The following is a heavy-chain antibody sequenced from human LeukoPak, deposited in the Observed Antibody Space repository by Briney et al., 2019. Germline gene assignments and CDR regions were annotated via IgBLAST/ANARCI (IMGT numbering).Heavy chain of an antibody. CDR1: GGSISSGGYS. Sequence: SETLSLTCAVSGGSISSGGYSWSWIRQPPGKGLEWIGYIYHSGSPTYNPSLKSRVTISVDKSMNHFSLHLNSVTPEDTAVYYCARRLTQYDCFDPWGQGILVTVSS. J-gene: IGHJ5*02. D-gene: IGHD2-2*01. CDR3: ARRLTQYDCFDP. V-gene: IGHV4-30-2*01. CDR2: IYHSGSP.